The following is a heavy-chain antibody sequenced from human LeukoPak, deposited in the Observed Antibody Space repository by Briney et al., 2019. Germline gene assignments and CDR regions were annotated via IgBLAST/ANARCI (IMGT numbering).Heavy chain of an antibody. J-gene: IGHJ6*03. D-gene: IGHD2-2*01. CDR2: ISYDGSNK. V-gene: IGHV3-30-3*01. CDR3: ARDRYVSVVAAALYYYYYMDV. Sequence: GGSLRLSCAASGFTFSSYAMHWVRQAPGKGLEWVAVISYDGSNKYYADSVKGRFTISRDNSKNTLYLQMNSLRAEDTAVYYCARDRYVSVVAAALYYYYYMDVWGKGTTVTVSS. CDR1: GFTFSSYA.